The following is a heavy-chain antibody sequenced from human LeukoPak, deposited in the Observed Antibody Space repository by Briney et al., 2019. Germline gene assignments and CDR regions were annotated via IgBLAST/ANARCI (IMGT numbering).Heavy chain of an antibody. J-gene: IGHJ4*02. D-gene: IGHD3-10*01. Sequence: SETLSLTCTVSGGSISSSSYYWGWIRQPPGKGLEWIGSIYYNGSTYYNPSLKSRVTISVDTSKNQFSLKLSSVTAADTAVYYCARTPYGSGNLYFDYWGQGTLVTVSS. CDR2: IYYNGST. CDR3: ARTPYGSGNLYFDY. V-gene: IGHV4-39*07. CDR1: GGSISSSSYY.